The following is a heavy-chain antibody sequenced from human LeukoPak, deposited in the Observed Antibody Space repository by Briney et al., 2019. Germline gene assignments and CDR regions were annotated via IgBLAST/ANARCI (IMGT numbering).Heavy chain of an antibody. Sequence: PSETLSFTCTVSGGSISSYYWSWIRQPAGKGLEWIGRIYTSGSTNYNPSLKSRVTMSVDTSKNQFSLKLSSVTAADTAVYYCARDQWGYYDSSGYYYFDYWCRGTLVTVSS. CDR3: ARDQWGYYDSSGYYYFDY. D-gene: IGHD3-22*01. V-gene: IGHV4-4*07. CDR2: IYTSGST. J-gene: IGHJ4*02. CDR1: GGSISSYY.